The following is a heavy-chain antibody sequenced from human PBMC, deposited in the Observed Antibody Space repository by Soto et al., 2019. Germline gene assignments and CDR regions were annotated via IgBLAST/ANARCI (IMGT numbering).Heavy chain of an antibody. V-gene: IGHV4-39*01. CDR3: ARRPGYYYGSGSYYHFNWFDP. J-gene: IGHJ5*02. CDR1: GGSISSSSYY. Sequence: SETLSLTCTVSGGSISSSSYYWGWIRQPPGKGLEWIGSIYYSGSTYYNPSLKSRVTISVDTSKNQFSLKLSSVTAADTAVYYCARRPGYYYGSGSYYHFNWFDPWGQGTLVTVSS. CDR2: IYYSGST. D-gene: IGHD3-10*01.